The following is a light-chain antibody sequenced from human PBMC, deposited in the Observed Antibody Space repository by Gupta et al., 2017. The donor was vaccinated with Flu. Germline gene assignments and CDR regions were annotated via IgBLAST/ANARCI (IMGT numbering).Light chain of an antibody. CDR1: QSRVNKNGNNY. J-gene: IGKJ2*01. CDR2: VGS. Sequence: TSQSRVNKNGNNYLAWYLQKPGKAPKLLIYVGSTRASGVPDRFSGSGSGTDFTLKISSLQAEDVGVYYCMQALQTPYTFGQGTKVEIK. CDR3: MQALQTPYT. V-gene: IGKV2-28*01.